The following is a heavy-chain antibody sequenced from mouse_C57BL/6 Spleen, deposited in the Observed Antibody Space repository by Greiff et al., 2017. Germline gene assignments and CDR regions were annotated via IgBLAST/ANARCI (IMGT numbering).Heavy chain of an antibody. CDR2: IDPSDSYT. D-gene: IGHD1-1*01. V-gene: IGHV1-69*01. Sequence: VQLQQPGAELVKPGASVKVSCKASGYTFTSYWMHWVKQRPGQGLEWIGEIDPSDSYTNYNQKFKGKSTLTVDKSSSTAYMQLSSLTSEDSAVYYCARVHYGSSYFDYWGQGTTLTVSS. J-gene: IGHJ2*01. CDR3: ARVHYGSSYFDY. CDR1: GYTFTSYW.